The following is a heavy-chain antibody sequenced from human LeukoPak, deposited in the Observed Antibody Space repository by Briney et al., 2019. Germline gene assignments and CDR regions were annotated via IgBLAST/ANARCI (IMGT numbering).Heavy chain of an antibody. Sequence: ASLRLSCAASGFTFSSYSMNWVRQAPGKGLGWVSSVSSSSSYIYYSDSVKGRFTISRDNAKNSLYLQMNSLRAEDTAVYYCASGYYDSSGYYRWGQGTLVTVSS. D-gene: IGHD3-22*01. CDR2: VSSSSSYI. V-gene: IGHV3-21*01. CDR3: ASGYYDSSGYYR. J-gene: IGHJ4*02. CDR1: GFTFSSYS.